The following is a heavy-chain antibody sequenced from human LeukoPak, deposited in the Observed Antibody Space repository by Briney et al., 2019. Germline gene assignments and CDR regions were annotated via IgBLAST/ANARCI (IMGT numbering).Heavy chain of an antibody. CDR1: GFTVSSDY. CDR3: AREPPGGGFDY. V-gene: IGHV3-66*01. CDR2: VYSGGNT. J-gene: IGHJ4*02. Sequence: PGGSLRLSCTASGFTVSSDYMSWVRQAPGKGLEWVSVVYSGGNTYYADSVKGRFTISRDNSKNTLYLQMNSLRAEDTAVYYCAREPPGGGFDYWGQGTLVIVSS. D-gene: IGHD3-16*01.